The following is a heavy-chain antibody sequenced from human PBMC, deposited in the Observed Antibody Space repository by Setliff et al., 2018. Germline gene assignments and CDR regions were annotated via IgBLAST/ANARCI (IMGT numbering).Heavy chain of an antibody. CDR2: IYIGGGA. CDR1: GGSISSYY. D-gene: IGHD6-19*01. V-gene: IGHV4-4*07. CDR3: AREQWLDPPGYYYMDV. J-gene: IGHJ6*03. Sequence: LSLTCTVSGGSISSYYWSWIRQPAGKGLEWIGHIYIGGGANYNPSLKSRVTMSIDTSKNQFSLKLNSVTAADMAVYYCAREQWLDPPGYYYMDVWAKGTTVTVS.